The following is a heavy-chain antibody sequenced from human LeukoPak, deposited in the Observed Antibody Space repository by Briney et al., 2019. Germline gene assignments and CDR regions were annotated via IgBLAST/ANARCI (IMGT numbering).Heavy chain of an antibody. J-gene: IGHJ4*02. CDR3: ARAVSRGNGLFDY. D-gene: IGHD6-19*01. CDR1: GYTFTGYY. CDR2: INPNSGGT. Sequence: ASVKVSCKASGYTFTGYYMHWVRQAPGQGLEWMGWINPNSGGTNYAQKFQGRVTMTRDTSISTAYMELSRLRSDDTAVYYCARAVSRGNGLFDYWGQGTLVTVSS. V-gene: IGHV1-2*02.